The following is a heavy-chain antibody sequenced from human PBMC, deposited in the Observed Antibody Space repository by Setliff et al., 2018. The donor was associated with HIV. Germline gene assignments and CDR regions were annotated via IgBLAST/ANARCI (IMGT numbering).Heavy chain of an antibody. CDR3: ATDIFGSMDSPFDR. V-gene: IGHV3-23*01. CDR2: LSGSGGST. J-gene: IGHJ4*02. CDR1: ELTFSNYA. Sequence: GGSLRLSCAASELTFSNYAMTWVRQAPGKGLEWVSSLSGSGGSTYYADSVKGRFAISRDNSKNILYLQMNSLRGEDTALYYCATDIFGSMDSPFDRWGQGTLVTVSS. D-gene: IGHD3-3*02.